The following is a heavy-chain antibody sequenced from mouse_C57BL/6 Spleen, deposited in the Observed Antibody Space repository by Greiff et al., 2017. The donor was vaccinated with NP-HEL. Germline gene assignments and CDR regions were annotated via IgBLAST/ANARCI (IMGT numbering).Heavy chain of an antibody. V-gene: IGHV1-50*01. CDR2: IDPSDSYT. Sequence: VQLQQPGAELVKPGASVKLSCKASGYTFTSYWMQWVKQRPGQGLEWIGEIDPSDSYTNYNQKFKGKATLTVDTSSSTAYMQLSSLTSEDSAVYYCARRGDGYPYAMDYWGQGTSVTVPS. J-gene: IGHJ4*01. D-gene: IGHD2-3*01. CDR3: ARRGDGYPYAMDY. CDR1: GYTFTSYW.